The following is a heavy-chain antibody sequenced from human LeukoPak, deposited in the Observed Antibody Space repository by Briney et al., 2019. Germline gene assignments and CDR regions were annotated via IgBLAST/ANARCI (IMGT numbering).Heavy chain of an antibody. CDR3: ARCRDVGVVPAADFDY. CDR1: GDSVSRNNLA. J-gene: IGHJ4*02. D-gene: IGHD2-2*01. Sequence: SQTLSLTCAISGDSVSRNNLAWNWIRQSPSRGLQWLGRIYYNSQWYSEYALSVRSRITINADTPKNQLSLQLNSVTPEDTAVYYCARCRDVGVVPAADFDYWGQGIQVTVSS. CDR2: IYYNSQWYS. V-gene: IGHV6-1*01.